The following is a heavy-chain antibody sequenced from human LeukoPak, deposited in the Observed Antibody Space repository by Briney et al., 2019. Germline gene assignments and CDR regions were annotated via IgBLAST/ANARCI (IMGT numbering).Heavy chain of an antibody. Sequence: GGSLRLSCAASGYAFNTYSMNWVRQAPGKGLEWVSYIRSDSSIIYYADSVKGRFTMSRDNGKNSLYLQMNRLRAEDTAVDFCARVQAGIWDCDYWGQGTLVTVSS. CDR1: GYAFNTYS. D-gene: IGHD2-15*01. CDR3: ARVQAGIWDCDY. J-gene: IGHJ4*02. CDR2: IRSDSSII. V-gene: IGHV3-48*01.